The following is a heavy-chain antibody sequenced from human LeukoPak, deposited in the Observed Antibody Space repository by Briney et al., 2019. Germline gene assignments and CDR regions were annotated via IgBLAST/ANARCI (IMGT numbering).Heavy chain of an antibody. V-gene: IGHV4-30-4*01. J-gene: IGHJ4*02. CDR3: ARGALPYYDYVWGSYRPYADC. CDR2: IYYSGST. CDR1: GGSISNGDNY. Sequence: SETLSLTCTVSGGSISNGDNYWSWIRQPPGKGLEWIGYIYYSGSTYYNPSLKSRVTISVDTSKNQFSLKLSSVTAADTAVYYCARGALPYYDYVWGSYRPYADCWGQGTQVTVSS. D-gene: IGHD3-16*02.